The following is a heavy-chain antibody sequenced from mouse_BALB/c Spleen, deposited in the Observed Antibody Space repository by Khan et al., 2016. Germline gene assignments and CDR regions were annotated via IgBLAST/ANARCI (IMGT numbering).Heavy chain of an antibody. Sequence: QVQLQQPGTELVIPGAPVKLSCKASGYTFTSYWMNWVKQRPGRGLEWIGRIDPSDSETHYNQKFKDKATLTVDISSSTAYIQLSSLTSEDSAVYCCARRGYGTWFAYWGQGTLVTVSA. CDR2: IDPSDSET. D-gene: IGHD1-1*01. CDR3: ARRGYGTWFAY. V-gene: IGHV1-69*01. J-gene: IGHJ3*01. CDR1: GYTFTSYW.